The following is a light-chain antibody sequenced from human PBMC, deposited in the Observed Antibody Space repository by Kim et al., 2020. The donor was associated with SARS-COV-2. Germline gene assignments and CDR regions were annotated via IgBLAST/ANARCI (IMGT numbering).Light chain of an antibody. CDR1: SSSDGGDDY. CDR2: YVS. CDR3: SSYTSSNINYV. J-gene: IGLJ1*01. Sequence: SITISCSRASSSDGGDDYVASYQQHHGSTPTLMLIYVSKRPSGVSNRFSGSKTGNTASLTISGLQAEDEADYYYSSYTSSNINYVFGTGTKVTVL. V-gene: IGLV2-14*04.